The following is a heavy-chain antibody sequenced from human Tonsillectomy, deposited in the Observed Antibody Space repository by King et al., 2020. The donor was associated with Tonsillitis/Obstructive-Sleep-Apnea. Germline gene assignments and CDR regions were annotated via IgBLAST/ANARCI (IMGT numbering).Heavy chain of an antibody. CDR3: ARGPNWFDP. CDR1: GGSINSYY. J-gene: IGHJ5*02. V-gene: IGHV4-59*01. Sequence: QLQESGPGLVKPSETLSLTCTVSGGSINSYYWSWIRQPPGKGLEWLGYIYYTGRTSYNPSLKSRVTISVHKSNNQFSLNLSSVTAADTALYYCARGPNWFDPWGQGTLVTVSS. CDR2: IYYTGRT.